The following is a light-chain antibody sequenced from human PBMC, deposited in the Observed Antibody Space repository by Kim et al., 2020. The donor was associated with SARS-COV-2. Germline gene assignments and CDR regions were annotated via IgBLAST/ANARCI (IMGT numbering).Light chain of an antibody. V-gene: IGKV1-9*01. CDR2: AAT. Sequence: AFGGDRVTITCRVSQGIASYLAWYQQKPGKAPKLLMYAATTLLSGVPPRFSGSGSGTDFTLTITSLQPEDFATYFCQQLNSYPSTFGGGTKVDIK. CDR1: QGIASY. J-gene: IGKJ4*01. CDR3: QQLNSYPST.